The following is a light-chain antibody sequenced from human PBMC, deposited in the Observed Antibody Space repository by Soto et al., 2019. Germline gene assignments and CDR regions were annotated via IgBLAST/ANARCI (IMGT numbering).Light chain of an antibody. V-gene: IGLV2-14*01. CDR2: EVS. Sequence: QPVLTQPASVSGSPGQSITISCTGTSSDVGGYNYVSWYQQHPGKAPKLIIYEVSNRPSGVSNRFSGSKSGNTASLTISGLQAEDEADYYCSSYTSSVTLDVFGTGTKLTVL. J-gene: IGLJ1*01. CDR1: SSDVGGYNY. CDR3: SSYTSSVTLDV.